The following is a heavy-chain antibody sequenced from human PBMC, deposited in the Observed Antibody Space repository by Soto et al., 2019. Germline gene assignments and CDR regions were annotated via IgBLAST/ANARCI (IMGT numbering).Heavy chain of an antibody. CDR2: VNPSGGHT. J-gene: IGHJ4*02. CDR1: GDTFTDYY. Sequence: QVQLVQSGAEVKKPGASVKVSCTASGDTFTDYYIHWVRQAPGQGLEWMGTVNPSGGHTTYAQYFLGRMSMTRDTSTNTLYMELTSLTSEDTAVYYYARGGHVVVVAAAVDFWGQGTLVTVSS. CDR3: ARGGHVVVVAAAVDF. D-gene: IGHD2-21*02. V-gene: IGHV1-46*01.